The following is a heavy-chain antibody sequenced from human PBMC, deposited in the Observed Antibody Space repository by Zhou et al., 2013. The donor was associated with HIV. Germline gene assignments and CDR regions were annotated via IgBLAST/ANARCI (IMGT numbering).Heavy chain of an antibody. D-gene: IGHD6-6*01. CDR3: ARIRALVDYSSSSSGSWFDP. CDR1: GYTFTSYY. J-gene: IGHJ5*02. Sequence: QVQLVQSGADVKKPGASVKVSCKASGYTFTSYYIHWVRQAPGQGLEWMGWINPNSGGTNYAQKFQGRVTMTRDTSISTAYMELSRLRSDDTAVYFCARIRALVDYSSSSSGSWFDPWGQGTLVTVSS. V-gene: IGHV1-2*02. CDR2: INPNSGGT.